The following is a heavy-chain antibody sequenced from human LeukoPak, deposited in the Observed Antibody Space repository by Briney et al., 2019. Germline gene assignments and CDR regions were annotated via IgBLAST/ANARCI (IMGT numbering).Heavy chain of an antibody. V-gene: IGHV3-33*06. J-gene: IGHJ4*02. Sequence: PGRSLRLSCAASGFTFSDYGMHWVRQAPGKGLEWVAVIWYNGRNEYYADSVKGRVTISRDNSKNTLFLQMNSLKVEDTAVYYCAQGGGYSYGMGRIDYWGRGTLVTVSS. CDR2: IWYNGRNE. CDR1: GFTFSDYG. D-gene: IGHD5-18*01. CDR3: AQGGGYSYGMGRIDY.